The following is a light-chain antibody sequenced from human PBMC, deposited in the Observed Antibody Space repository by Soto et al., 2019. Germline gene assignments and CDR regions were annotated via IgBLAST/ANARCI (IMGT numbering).Light chain of an antibody. Sequence: IQMTQSPSSLSASVGHRVTITCRARQSISNYLNWYQQKLGKAPKLLIYAPSSLQSGVPPRFSGSGSGTDFTLTISSLQPEDSGTYYCQQSYSTPPWTFGQGTTVESK. CDR3: QQSYSTPPWT. CDR2: APS. CDR1: QSISNY. J-gene: IGKJ1*01. V-gene: IGKV1-39*01.